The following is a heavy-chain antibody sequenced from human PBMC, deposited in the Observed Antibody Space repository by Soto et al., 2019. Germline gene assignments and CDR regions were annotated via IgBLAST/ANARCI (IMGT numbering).Heavy chain of an antibody. D-gene: IGHD6-13*01. CDR2: ISSSSSTI. CDR3: ARDLRQQLSTQPSTLGY. J-gene: IGHJ4*02. Sequence: EVQLVESGGGLVQPGGSLRLSCAASGFTFSSYSMNWVRQAPGKGLEWVSYISSSSSTIYYADSVKGRFTISRDNAKNSLYLQMNSLRDEDTAVYYCARDLRQQLSTQPSTLGYWGQGTLVTVSS. CDR1: GFTFSSYS. V-gene: IGHV3-48*02.